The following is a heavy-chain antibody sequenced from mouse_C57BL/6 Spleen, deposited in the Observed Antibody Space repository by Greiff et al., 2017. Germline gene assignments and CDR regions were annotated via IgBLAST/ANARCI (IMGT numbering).Heavy chain of an antibody. D-gene: IGHD2-2*01. CDR2: IYPGDGDT. CDR1: GYAFSSYW. Sequence: VQLQQSGAGLVKPGASVKISCKASGYAFSSYWMNWVKQRPGKGLEWIGQIYPGDGDTNYNGKFKGKATLTADKSSSPAYMQLSSLTSEDSAVYFCARGTGYGYDGFAYWGQGTLVTVSA. CDR3: ARGTGYGYDGFAY. J-gene: IGHJ3*01. V-gene: IGHV1-80*01.